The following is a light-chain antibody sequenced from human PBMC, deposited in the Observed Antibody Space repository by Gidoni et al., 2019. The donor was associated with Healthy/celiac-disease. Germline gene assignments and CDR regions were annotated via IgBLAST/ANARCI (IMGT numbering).Light chain of an antibody. V-gene: IGKV3-15*01. CDR3: QQYNNWPPLT. J-gene: IGKJ1*01. CDR2: GAS. Sequence: EIVMTQSPATLSVSPGESATLSCRASQSVSSNLAWYQQKPGQAPRLLIYGASTRATGIPARFSGSGSGKEFTLTISSLQSEDFAVYYCQQYNNWPPLTFGQGTKVEIK. CDR1: QSVSSN.